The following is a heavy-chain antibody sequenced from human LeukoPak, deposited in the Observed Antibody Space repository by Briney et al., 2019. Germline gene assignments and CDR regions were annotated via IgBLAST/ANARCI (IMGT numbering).Heavy chain of an antibody. CDR2: IYYSGST. CDR1: GGSISSGGYY. J-gene: IGHJ4*02. D-gene: IGHD3-22*01. V-gene: IGHV4-31*03. CDR3: AREEGKYYCDSSGPFDY. Sequence: SQTLSLTCTVSGGSISSGGYYWSWIRQHPGKGLEWIGYIYYSGSTYYNPSLKSRVTISVDTSKNQFSLKLSSVTAADTAVYYCAREEGKYYCDSSGPFDYWGQGTLVTVSS.